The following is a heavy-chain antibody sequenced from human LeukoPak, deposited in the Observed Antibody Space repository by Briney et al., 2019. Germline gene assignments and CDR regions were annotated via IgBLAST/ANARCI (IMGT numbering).Heavy chain of an antibody. D-gene: IGHD3-22*01. Sequence: GGSLRLSCAASGFTFGSYSMNWGRQAPGKGLEWVSYISSSSSAIYYADSVKGRFAISRDNAKNSLYLQMNSLRDEDTAVYYCAPHSYYNSSGLPPWGQGTLVTVSS. CDR1: GFTFGSYS. J-gene: IGHJ5*02. CDR3: APHSYYNSSGLPP. CDR2: ISSSSSAI. V-gene: IGHV3-48*02.